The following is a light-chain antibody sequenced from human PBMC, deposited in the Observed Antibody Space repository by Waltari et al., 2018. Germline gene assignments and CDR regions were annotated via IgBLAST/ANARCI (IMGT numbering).Light chain of an antibody. CDR3: SSYTSSSTLV. Sequence: QSALTQPASVSGSPGQSLHLPCTGTSSDVGGFFYVFWSQQHPGKAPKPMMCDVSELPSGVSHRFSGSKSEYSASLTISRLQAEDGADYYCSSYTSSSTLVFVGGTKLTVL. CDR2: DVS. J-gene: IGLJ2*01. CDR1: SSDVGGFFY. V-gene: IGLV2-14*01.